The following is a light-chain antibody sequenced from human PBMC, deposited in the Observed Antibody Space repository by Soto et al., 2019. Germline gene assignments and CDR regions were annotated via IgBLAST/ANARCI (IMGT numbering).Light chain of an antibody. Sequence: QSALTQPASVSGSPGQSITISCTGTSSDVGGYDYVSWYQQHPGKAPKLMLYDVNNRPSGVSNRFSGSKSGNTASLTISGLQAEDEADYYCSSYTSSITLLCGAGTKLTVL. CDR3: SSYTSSITLL. CDR1: SSDVGGYDY. V-gene: IGLV2-14*03. J-gene: IGLJ2*01. CDR2: DVN.